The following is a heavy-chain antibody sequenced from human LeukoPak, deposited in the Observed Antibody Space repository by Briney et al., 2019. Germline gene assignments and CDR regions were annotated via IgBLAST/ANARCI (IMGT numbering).Heavy chain of an antibody. CDR3: ARVLGSYYDFWSGYHTPDY. CDR2: INTDGSST. D-gene: IGHD3-3*01. CDR1: GFTFSSYW. J-gene: IGHJ4*02. V-gene: IGHV3-74*01. Sequence: GGSLRLSCAASGFTFSSYWMHWVRQAPGKGLVWVSRINTDGSSTSYADSVKGRFTISRDNAKNTLYLQMNSLRAEDTAVYYCARVLGSYYDFWSGYHTPDYWGQGTLVTVPS.